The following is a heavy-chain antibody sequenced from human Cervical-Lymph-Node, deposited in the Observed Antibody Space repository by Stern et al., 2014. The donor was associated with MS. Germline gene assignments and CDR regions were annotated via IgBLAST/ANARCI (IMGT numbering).Heavy chain of an antibody. J-gene: IGHJ2*01. D-gene: IGHD2/OR15-2a*01. CDR2: IYHNGAS. Sequence: QVQLQESGPGLVKPSGTLSLTCAVSGGTVSSPNWWSWVRQSPGKGLERIGNIYHNGASTYRPSPRSRVPISLDNPKTPLPLPRTSVTAADTAVYYCARERQQYCNSEGCSYWYFDLWGRGTLVTVSS. V-gene: IGHV4-4*02. CDR3: ARERQQYCNSEGCSYWYFDL. CDR1: GGTVSSPNW.